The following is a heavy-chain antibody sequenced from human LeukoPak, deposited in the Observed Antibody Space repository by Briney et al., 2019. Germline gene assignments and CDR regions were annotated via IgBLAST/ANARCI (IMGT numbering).Heavy chain of an antibody. J-gene: IGHJ4*02. Sequence: PGGSLRLSCAASGITFNTYWISWVRQAPGKGLEWLATINQDGGEKYYVDSVKGRFTTSRDNAKNSLFLQMNSLRAEDTAVYYCTTFYTRLTDYWGQGTLVTVSS. V-gene: IGHV3-7*05. D-gene: IGHD2/OR15-2a*01. CDR1: GITFNTYW. CDR2: INQDGGEK. CDR3: TTFYTRLTDY.